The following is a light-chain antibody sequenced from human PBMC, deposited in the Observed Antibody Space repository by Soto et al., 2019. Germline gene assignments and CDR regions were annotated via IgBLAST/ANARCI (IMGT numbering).Light chain of an antibody. V-gene: IGLV1-40*01. Sequence: QLVLTQPPSVSGAPGQRVTISCTGTSSNIGAGYDVHWYQQLPGTAPKLLIYDNINRPSGVPDRFSGSKSGTSASLAITGLQAEDEADYYCQSYDSRLSGSVFGGGTKLTVL. CDR1: SSNIGAGYD. CDR3: QSYDSRLSGSV. J-gene: IGLJ2*01. CDR2: DNI.